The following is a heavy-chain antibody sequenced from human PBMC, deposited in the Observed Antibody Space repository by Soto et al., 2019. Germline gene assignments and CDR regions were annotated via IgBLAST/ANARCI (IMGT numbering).Heavy chain of an antibody. Sequence: EVQLVESGGGLVQPGGSLRLSCAASGFTFSSYWMSWVRQAPGKGLEWVANIKQDGSEKYYVDSVKGRFTISRDNAKNSLYLQMNSLRAEDTAVYYCASLHGDDSSGYYPDAFDIWGQGTMVTVSS. D-gene: IGHD3-22*01. CDR3: ASLHGDDSSGYYPDAFDI. CDR1: GFTFSSYW. J-gene: IGHJ3*02. V-gene: IGHV3-7*03. CDR2: IKQDGSEK.